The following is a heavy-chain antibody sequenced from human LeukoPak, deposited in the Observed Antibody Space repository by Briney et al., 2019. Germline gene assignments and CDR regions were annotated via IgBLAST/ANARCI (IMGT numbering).Heavy chain of an antibody. Sequence: SETLSLTCTVSGGSISSYHWSWIRQPPGKGLEWIGYIYYSGSTNYNPSLKSRVTISVDTSKNQFSLKLSSVTAADTAVYYCARSPVVADYYYYYYMDVWGKGTTVTISS. CDR3: ARSPVVADYYYYYYMDV. J-gene: IGHJ6*03. V-gene: IGHV4-59*12. CDR1: GGSISSYH. D-gene: IGHD2-15*01. CDR2: IYYSGST.